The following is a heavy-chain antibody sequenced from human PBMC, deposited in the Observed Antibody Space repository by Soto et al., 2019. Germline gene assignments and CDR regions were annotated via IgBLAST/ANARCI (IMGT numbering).Heavy chain of an antibody. V-gene: IGHV4-61*03. CDR3: ARAYCSGGSCYLDI. Sequence: QVQLQESGPGLVKPSETLSLTCTVSGGSVSSGSYYWSWIRQPPGKGLEWIGYIYYSGSTNYNPPLKSRVTISEDTSKNHFSLKRSSVTAADTAVYYCARAYCSGGSCYLDIWGQGTMVTVSS. J-gene: IGHJ3*02. CDR1: GGSVSSGSYY. CDR2: IYYSGST. D-gene: IGHD2-15*01.